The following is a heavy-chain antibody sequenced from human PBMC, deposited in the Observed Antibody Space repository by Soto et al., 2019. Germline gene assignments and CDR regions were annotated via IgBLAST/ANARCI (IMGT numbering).Heavy chain of an antibody. CDR1: GGSTSSSNW. CDR2: IYHSGST. D-gene: IGHD6-13*01. V-gene: IGHV4-4*02. CDR3: ARSPSSSWYGGGAFDI. J-gene: IGHJ3*02. Sequence: QVQLQESGPGLVKPSGTLSLTCTVSGGSTSSSNWWSWVRQPPGKGLEWIGEIYHSGSTNYNPSLQSRSTISVDKSENQFSMKMRSVTAADTAVYYCARSPSSSWYGGGAFDIWGQGTMVTVSS.